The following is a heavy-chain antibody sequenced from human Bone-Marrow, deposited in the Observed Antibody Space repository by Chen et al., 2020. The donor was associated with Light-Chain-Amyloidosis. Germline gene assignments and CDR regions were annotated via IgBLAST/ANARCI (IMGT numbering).Heavy chain of an antibody. D-gene: IGHD3-10*01. CDR2: INEDGSES. CDR3: TTSSGGD. J-gene: IGHJ4*02. V-gene: IGHV3-7*03. CDR1: GFTFIDYE. Sequence: EVQLVESGGGLVQPGGSLRLSCAASGFTFIDYEMNWVRQAPGKGLEWVANINEDGSESYYADSVMGRFTISRDNAKDSVYLQMNSLRPEDTAVYYCTTSSGGDWGQGTLVTVSS.